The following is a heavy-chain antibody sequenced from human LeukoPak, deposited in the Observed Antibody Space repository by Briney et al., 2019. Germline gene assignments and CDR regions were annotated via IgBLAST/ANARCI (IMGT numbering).Heavy chain of an antibody. CDR1: GYTFTGHY. J-gene: IGHJ3*02. CDR2: INPNNGGP. V-gene: IGHV1-2*02. D-gene: IGHD3-16*01. Sequence: VASVKVSCKASGYTFTGHYIHWVRQAPGQGLEWMAWINPNNGGPNFAQKFEGRVTMTRDTSSSTAYMELSRLTSDDTAIYYCARLGGHALDIWGQGTLVTVSS. CDR3: ARLGGHALDI.